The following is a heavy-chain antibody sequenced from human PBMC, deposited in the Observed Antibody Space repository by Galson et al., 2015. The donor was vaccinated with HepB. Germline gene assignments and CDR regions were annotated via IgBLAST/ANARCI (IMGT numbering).Heavy chain of an antibody. J-gene: IGHJ5*02. CDR2: ITGSGDGT. CDR1: GFTFSSYA. Sequence: SLRLSCAASGFTFSSYALTWVRQAPGKGLEWVSSITGSGDGTYYADSVRGRFAISRANSKNTLFLHVHSLTAEDTSVHYCAKGRTSGKVAWFDPWGQGALVTVSS. CDR3: AKGRTSGKVAWFDP. V-gene: IGHV3-23*01. D-gene: IGHD3-10*01.